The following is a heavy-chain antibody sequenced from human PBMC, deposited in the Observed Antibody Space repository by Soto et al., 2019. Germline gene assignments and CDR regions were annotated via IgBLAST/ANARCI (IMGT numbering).Heavy chain of an antibody. Sequence: SETLSLTCTVSGGSISSSSYYWGWIRQPPGKGLEWIGSIYYSGSTYYNPSLKSRVTISVDTSKNQFSLKLSSVTAADTAVYYGARLLNTAFRNYYMDVWGKGTTVTVPS. D-gene: IGHD4-17*01. CDR1: GGSISSSSYY. CDR3: ARLLNTAFRNYYMDV. CDR2: IYYSGST. J-gene: IGHJ6*03. V-gene: IGHV4-39*01.